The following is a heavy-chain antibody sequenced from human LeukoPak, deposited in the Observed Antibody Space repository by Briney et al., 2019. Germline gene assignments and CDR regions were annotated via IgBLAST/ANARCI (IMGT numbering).Heavy chain of an antibody. D-gene: IGHD5-18*01. CDR1: GGSFSGYY. CDR2: IYYSGST. V-gene: IGHV4-59*01. J-gene: IGHJ4*02. Sequence: PSETLSLTCAVYGGSFSGYYWSWIRQPPGKGLEWIGYIYYSGSTNYNPSLKSRVTISVDTSKNQFSLKLSSVTAADTAVYYCARRAYSYGLYYFDYWGQGTLVTVSS. CDR3: ARRAYSYGLYYFDY.